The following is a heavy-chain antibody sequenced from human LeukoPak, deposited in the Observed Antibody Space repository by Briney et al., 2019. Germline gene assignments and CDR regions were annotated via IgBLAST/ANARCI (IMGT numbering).Heavy chain of an antibody. Sequence: PSETLSLTCTVSGGSISSYYWSWIRQPPGKGLEWIGYIYYSGSTNYNPSLKSRVTISVDTSKNQFSLKLSSVTAADTAVYYCASIAAADPAPGDAFDIWGQGTMVTVSS. CDR1: GGSISSYY. V-gene: IGHV4-59*01. J-gene: IGHJ3*02. CDR2: IYYSGST. D-gene: IGHD6-13*01. CDR3: ASIAAADPAPGDAFDI.